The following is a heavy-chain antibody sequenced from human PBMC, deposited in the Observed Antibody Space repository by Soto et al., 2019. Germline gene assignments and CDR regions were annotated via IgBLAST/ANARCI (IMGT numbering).Heavy chain of an antibody. D-gene: IGHD4-17*01. J-gene: IGHJ2*01. CDR3: GRIPMTTVTPAWYFDL. CDR2: IIPILGIA. CDR1: GGTFSSYT. V-gene: IGHV1-69*02. Sequence: QVQLVQSGAEVKKPGSSVKVSCKASGGTFSSYTISWVRQAPGQGLEWMGRIIPILGIANYAQKFQGRVTITADKSTSTAYMELSSLRSEDTAVYYCGRIPMTTVTPAWYFDLWGRGTLVTVSS.